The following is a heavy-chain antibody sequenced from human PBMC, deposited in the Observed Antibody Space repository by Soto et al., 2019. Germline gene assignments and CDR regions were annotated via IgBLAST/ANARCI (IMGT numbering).Heavy chain of an antibody. CDR1: GGSISSYY. D-gene: IGHD3-10*01. CDR2: IYYSGNT. V-gene: IGHV4-59*08. J-gene: IGHJ5*02. Sequence: PSETLSLTCTVSGGSISSYYWSWIRQPPGKGLEWIGYIYYSGNTNYNPSLKSRVTISVDTSKNQLSLKLSSVTAADTAVYYCARRRNYYGSGSYELWFDPWGQGTLVTVS. CDR3: ARRRNYYGSGSYELWFDP.